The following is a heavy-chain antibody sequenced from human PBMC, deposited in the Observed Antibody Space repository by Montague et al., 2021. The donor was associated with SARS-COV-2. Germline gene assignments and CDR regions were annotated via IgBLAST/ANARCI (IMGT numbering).Heavy chain of an antibody. Sequence: SLRLSCAASGFTFSDYYMSWIRQAPGKGLEWVSYISSSGRTIYYADSVKGRFTISRDNAKNPLFLQMNSLRAEDTAVYYCARDQQRITIFGVVIGDAFDIWGQGTMVTVSS. CDR3: ARDQQRITIFGVVIGDAFDI. CDR2: ISSSGRTI. V-gene: IGHV3-11*01. CDR1: GFTFSDYY. J-gene: IGHJ3*02. D-gene: IGHD3-3*01.